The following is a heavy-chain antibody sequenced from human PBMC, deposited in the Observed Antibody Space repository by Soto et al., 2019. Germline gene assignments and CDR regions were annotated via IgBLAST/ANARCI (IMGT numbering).Heavy chain of an antibody. CDR3: TQGDIAARPHNWFDP. J-gene: IGHJ5*02. D-gene: IGHD6-6*01. CDR1: GGTFSSYA. V-gene: IGHV1-69*12. Sequence: QVQLVQSGAEVKKPGSSVKVSCKASGGTFSSYAISWVRQAPGQGLEWMGGIIPIFGTANYAQKVQGRVTITADESTSTAYMELSSLRSEDTAVYYGTQGDIAARPHNWFDPWGQGTLVTVSS. CDR2: IIPIFGTA.